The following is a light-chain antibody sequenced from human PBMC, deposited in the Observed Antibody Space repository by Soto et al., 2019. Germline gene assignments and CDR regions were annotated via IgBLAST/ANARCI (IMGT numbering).Light chain of an antibody. CDR2: AAS. CDR1: QGISRS. J-gene: IGKJ5*01. CDR3: QQGYTTPIT. V-gene: IGKV1D-12*01. Sequence: IQMTQSPSSVSASVGDRVTISCQASQGISRSLAWYQQKPGKAPKLLIYAASSLQSGVPSRFSGSGFGTDFTLTISSLQPEDFATYHCQQGYTTPITFGQGTRLEIK.